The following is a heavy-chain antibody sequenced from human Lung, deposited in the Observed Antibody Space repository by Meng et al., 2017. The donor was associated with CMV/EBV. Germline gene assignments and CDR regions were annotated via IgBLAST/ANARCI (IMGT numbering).Heavy chain of an antibody. D-gene: IGHD3-10*01. CDR2: IWYDGSNK. CDR3: AKDPTSFYYYGSGSSFDY. J-gene: IGHJ4*02. V-gene: IGHV3-33*06. CDR1: GFTFSSYG. Sequence: SCAASGFTFSSYGMHWVRQAPGKGLEWGAVIWYDGSNKYYADSVKGRFTIARDNSKNTLYLQMNSLRAEDTAVYYCAKDPTSFYYYGSGSSFDYWXQGAXVT.